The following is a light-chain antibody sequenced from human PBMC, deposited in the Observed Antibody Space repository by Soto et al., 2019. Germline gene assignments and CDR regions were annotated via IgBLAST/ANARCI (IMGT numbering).Light chain of an antibody. V-gene: IGKV3-20*01. Sequence: VFAQSSGTLSLSPGERATLSWWARQSISRYLAWYQQKPGQAPRLLIYDVSSRATDIPDRFSGSGSGTDFTLTISRLEPEDFAVYYCQHFVTSPHMYTFGQGTRLEIK. J-gene: IGKJ5*01. CDR1: QSISRY. CDR2: DVS. CDR3: QHFVTSPHMYT.